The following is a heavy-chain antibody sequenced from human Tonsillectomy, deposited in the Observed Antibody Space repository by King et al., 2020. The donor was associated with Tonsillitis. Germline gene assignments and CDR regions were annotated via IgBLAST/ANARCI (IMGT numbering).Heavy chain of an antibody. CDR3: ASVKYQFDTSGYGDPEYFFFYYMDV. D-gene: IGHD3-22*01. J-gene: IGHJ6*03. V-gene: IGHV1-69*06. Sequence: VQLVESGAEVKRPGSSVKVSCGPSGGSFSSYTVNWVRQAPGQGLEWMGGIIPFSNTPNYAQKFRDRVTISADKSTGTAYMEVSSLRFEDTAVYYCASVKYQFDTSGYGDPEYFFFYYMDVWGEGTTVTVSS. CDR1: GGSFSSYT. CDR2: IIPFSNTP.